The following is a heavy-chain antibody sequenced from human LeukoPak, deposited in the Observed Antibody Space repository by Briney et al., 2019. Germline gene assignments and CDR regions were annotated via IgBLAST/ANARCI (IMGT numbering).Heavy chain of an antibody. CDR3: AKTRGPAATHPDY. D-gene: IGHD6-25*01. CDR1: GFTFSSYA. Sequence: GVSLRLSCAASGFTFSSYAMTWVRQAPGKGLEWVSAIFGSDGRTFYADAVKGRFTISRDNSKNTLYLQMNSLRAEDTAIYYCAKTRGPAATHPDYWGQGILVTVSS. V-gene: IGHV3-23*01. CDR2: IFGSDGRT. J-gene: IGHJ4*02.